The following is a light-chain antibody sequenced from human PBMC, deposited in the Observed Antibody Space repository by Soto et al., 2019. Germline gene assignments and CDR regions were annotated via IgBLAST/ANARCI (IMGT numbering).Light chain of an antibody. V-gene: IGLV2-14*01. CDR3: SSYTSSSTVV. Sequence: QSALTQPASVSGSPGQSITISCTGTSSDVGGYNYVSWYQQHPGKAPKLMIYDVSNRPSGVSNRFSGSKSGNMASLIISGLQAEDEADYYCSSYTSSSTVVFGGGTKLTVL. CDR2: DVS. CDR1: SSDVGGYNY. J-gene: IGLJ2*01.